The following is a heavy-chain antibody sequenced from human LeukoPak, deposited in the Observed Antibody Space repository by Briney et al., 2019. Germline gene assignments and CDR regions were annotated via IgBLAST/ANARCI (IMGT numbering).Heavy chain of an antibody. CDR2: ISSSGSTI. Sequence: PGGSLRLSCAASGFTLSSYEMSWIRQAPGKGLEWVSYISSSGSTIYYADSVKGRFTISRDNAKNSLYLQMNSLRAEDTAVYYCARDPYSGAYGDTYYYFMDVWGKGTTVTISS. CDR3: ARDPYSGAYGDTYYYFMDV. D-gene: IGHD1-26*01. CDR1: GFTLSSYE. V-gene: IGHV3-48*03. J-gene: IGHJ6*03.